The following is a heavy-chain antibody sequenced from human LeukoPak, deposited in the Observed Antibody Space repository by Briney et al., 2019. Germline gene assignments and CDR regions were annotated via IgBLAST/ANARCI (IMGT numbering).Heavy chain of an antibody. D-gene: IGHD5-18*01. CDR2: IWYDGSNK. Sequence: GRSLRLSCAASGFTFSSYGMHWVRQAPGKGLEWVAVIWYDGSNKYYADSVKGRFTISRDNSKNTLYLQMNSLRAEDTAVYYCAREEVVDTAMGTYYYHGMDVWGQGTTVTVSS. J-gene: IGHJ6*02. CDR1: GFTFSSYG. CDR3: AREEVVDTAMGTYYYHGMDV. V-gene: IGHV3-33*01.